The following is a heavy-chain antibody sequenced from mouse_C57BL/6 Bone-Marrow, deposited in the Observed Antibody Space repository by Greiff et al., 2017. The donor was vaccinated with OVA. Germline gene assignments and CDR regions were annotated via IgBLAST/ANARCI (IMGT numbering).Heavy chain of an antibody. D-gene: IGHD4-1*01. J-gene: IGHJ2*01. Sequence: VQLQQPGAELVKPGASVKLSCKASGYTFTSYWMQWVKQRPGQGLAWIGELDPSDSYTNYNQKFKGKATLTVDTSSSTAYMQLSSLTSEDSAVYYCARDWDGPYFDYWGQGTTLTVSS. V-gene: IGHV1-50*01. CDR3: ARDWDGPYFDY. CDR2: LDPSDSYT. CDR1: GYTFTSYW.